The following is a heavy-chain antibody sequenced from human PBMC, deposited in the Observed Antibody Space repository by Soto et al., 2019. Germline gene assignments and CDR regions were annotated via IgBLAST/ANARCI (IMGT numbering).Heavy chain of an antibody. V-gene: IGHV3-23*01. D-gene: IGHD6-13*01. Sequence: GGSLRLSCAASGFTFSLFAMSWVRQAPGKGLEWVSGISGSGGGTYYADSVKGRFTVSRDNSKNTVYLQMNSLRDEDTAVYYCAKLTAAWGQGTLVTLSS. CDR3: AKLTAA. J-gene: IGHJ4*02. CDR1: GFTFSLFA. CDR2: ISGSGGGT.